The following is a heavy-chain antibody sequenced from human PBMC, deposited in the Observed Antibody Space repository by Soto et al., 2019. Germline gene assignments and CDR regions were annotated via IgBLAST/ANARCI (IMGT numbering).Heavy chain of an antibody. J-gene: IGHJ4*02. CDR3: ARDRPLAYYYDSSGYQFGC. D-gene: IGHD3-22*01. V-gene: IGHV1-2*02. CDR1: GSTSTGSY. CDR2: INANSGGT. Sequence: ASVQVACKDSGSTSTGSYMQWVRQAPGQGLEWMGWINANSGGTNYAQKFQGRVTMTSDTSISTAYMELSRLRSYDTAVYYCARDRPLAYYYDSSGYQFGCRGQGSLVTVSS.